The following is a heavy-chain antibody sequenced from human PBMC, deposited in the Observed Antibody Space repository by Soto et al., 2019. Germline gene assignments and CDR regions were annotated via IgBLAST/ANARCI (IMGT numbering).Heavy chain of an antibody. D-gene: IGHD6-19*01. V-gene: IGHV3-23*01. CDR2: ISGSGGST. CDR3: AKDDGSGSIQFFDY. CDR1: GFTFSSYS. Sequence: PGGSLRLSCAASGFTFSSYSMSWVRQAPGKGLEWVSAISGSGGSTYYADSVKGRFTISRDNSKNTLYLQMNSLRAEDTAVYYCAKDDGSGSIQFFDYWGQGTLVTVSS. J-gene: IGHJ4*02.